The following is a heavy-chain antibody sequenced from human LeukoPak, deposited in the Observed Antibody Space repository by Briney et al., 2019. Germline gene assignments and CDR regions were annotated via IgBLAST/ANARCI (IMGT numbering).Heavy chain of an antibody. V-gene: IGHV3-49*04. CDR3: TRIIIMDFDY. D-gene: IGHD3-10*01. J-gene: IGHJ4*02. CDR1: GFTFDDYA. CDR2: IRSKAYGGTT. Sequence: GGSLRLSCTASGFTFDDYAMSWVRQAPGKGREWVGFIRSKAYGGTTEYAASVKGRFTISRDDSKSIAYLQMNSLKTEDTAVYYCTRIIIMDFDYWGQGTLVTVSS.